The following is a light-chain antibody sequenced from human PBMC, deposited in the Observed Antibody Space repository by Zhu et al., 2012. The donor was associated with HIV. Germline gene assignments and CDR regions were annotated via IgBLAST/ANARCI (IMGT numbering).Light chain of an antibody. CDR2: DAS. J-gene: IGKJ3*01. Sequence: EVVMTQSPAILSVSPGERATLSCRASQSLSTNLAWYQQKPGQAPRLLIYDASTRATGISARFSGSGSGTDFTLTISRLEPEDFAVYYCQQYGSSLFTFGPGTKVDIK. CDR1: QSLSTN. V-gene: IGKV3-15*01. CDR3: QQYGSSLFT.